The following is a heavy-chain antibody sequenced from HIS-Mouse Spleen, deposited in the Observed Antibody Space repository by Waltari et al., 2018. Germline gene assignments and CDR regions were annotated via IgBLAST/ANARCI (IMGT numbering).Heavy chain of an antibody. CDR3: ARGRGSSSWYYFDY. V-gene: IGHV1-8*01. CDR2: MNPTSGNT. D-gene: IGHD6-13*01. CDR1: GYTFTSYD. J-gene: IGHJ4*02. Sequence: QVQLVQSGAEVKKPGASVKVSCKASGYTFTSYDINWVRQASGQGLEWMGWMNPTSGNTGDAQKFQGRVTMTRKTSISTAYMELSSLRSEDTAVYYCARGRGSSSWYYFDYWGQGTLVTVSS.